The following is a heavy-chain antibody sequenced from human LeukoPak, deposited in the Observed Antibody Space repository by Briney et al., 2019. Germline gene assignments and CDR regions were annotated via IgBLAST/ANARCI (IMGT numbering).Heavy chain of an antibody. J-gene: IGHJ4*02. V-gene: IGHV4-61*05. CDR2: IYYSGST. CDR3: ARGCSGGSCYFDY. Sequence: SETLSLTCTVSGGSISSSSYYWGWIRQPPGKGLEWIGYIYYSGSTNYNPSLKSRVTISVDTSKNRFSLKLSSVTAADTAVYYCARGCSGGSCYFDYWGQGTLVTVSS. D-gene: IGHD2-15*01. CDR1: GGSISSSSYY.